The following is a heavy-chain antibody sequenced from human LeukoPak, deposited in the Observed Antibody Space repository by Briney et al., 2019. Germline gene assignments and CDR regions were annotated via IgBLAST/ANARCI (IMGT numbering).Heavy chain of an antibody. V-gene: IGHV3-53*01. J-gene: IGHJ4*02. D-gene: IGHD6-19*01. CDR2: IYGGGST. CDR1: GFTVSNNF. CDR3: ASWPGGWYGEDS. Sequence: GGSLILSCVASGFTVSNNFMGWVRQAPGKGLEWVSVIYGGGSTYYADSVKGRFTISRDTSKNTLYLQMNSLRAEDTAVYYCASWPGGWYGEDSWGQGTLVTVSS.